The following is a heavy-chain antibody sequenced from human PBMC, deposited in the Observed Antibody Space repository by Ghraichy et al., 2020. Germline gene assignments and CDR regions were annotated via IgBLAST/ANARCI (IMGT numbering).Heavy chain of an antibody. V-gene: IGHV1-18*04. CDR3: ARVRKEEQWLVRGGYYGMDV. CDR2: ISAYNGNT. CDR1: GYTFTSYG. D-gene: IGHD6-19*01. J-gene: IGHJ6*02. Sequence: ASVKVSCKASGYTFTSYGISWVRKAPGQGLEWMGWISAYNGNTNYAQKLQGRVTMTTDTSTSTAYMELRSLRSDDTAVYYCARVRKEEQWLVRGGYYGMDVWGHGTTVTVSS.